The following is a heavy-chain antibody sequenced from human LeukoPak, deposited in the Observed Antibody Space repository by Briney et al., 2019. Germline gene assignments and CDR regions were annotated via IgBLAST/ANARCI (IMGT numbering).Heavy chain of an antibody. J-gene: IGHJ3*02. CDR2: INPNSGGT. CDR3: ARGGGITMIVADAFDI. D-gene: IGHD3-22*01. V-gene: IGHV1-2*02. CDR1: GYTFTGYY. Sequence: ASVKVSCKASGYTFTGYYMHWVRQAPGQGLEWMEWINPNSGGTNYAQKFQGRVTMTRDTSISTAYMKLSRLRSDDTAVYYCARGGGITMIVADAFDIWGQGTTVTVSS.